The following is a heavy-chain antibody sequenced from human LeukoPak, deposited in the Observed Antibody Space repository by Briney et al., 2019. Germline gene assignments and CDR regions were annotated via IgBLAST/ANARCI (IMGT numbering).Heavy chain of an antibody. Sequence: SQTLSLTCTVSGGSISSGSYYWSWIRQPAGKGLEWIGRIYTSGSTNYNPSLKSRVTISVDTSKNQFSLKLSSVTAADTAVYYCAGLRTTMIGAYYYGMDVWGQGTTVTVSS. CDR1: GGSISSGSYY. CDR2: IYTSGST. V-gene: IGHV4-61*02. D-gene: IGHD3-22*01. J-gene: IGHJ6*02. CDR3: AGLRTTMIGAYYYGMDV.